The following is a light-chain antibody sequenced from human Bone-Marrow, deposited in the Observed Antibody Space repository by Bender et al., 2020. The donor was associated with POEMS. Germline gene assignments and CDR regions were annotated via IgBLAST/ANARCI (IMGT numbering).Light chain of an antibody. CDR2: AGAGGIVG. CDR1: IDSKTDSTDK. J-gene: IGLJ3*02. V-gene: IGLV9-49*03. Sequence: GASVTLTCTLTIDSKTDSTDKVDWYQQRPGAGPRFVMRAGAGGIVGSKGDGVPGRFSGLGSGLNRYLTINNIQEEDESDYYCAADHGTGSSFVVVFGGGTKLTVL. CDR3: AADHGTGSSFVVV.